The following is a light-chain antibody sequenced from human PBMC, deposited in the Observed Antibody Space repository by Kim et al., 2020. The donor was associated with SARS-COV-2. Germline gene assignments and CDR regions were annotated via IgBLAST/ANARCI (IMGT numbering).Light chain of an antibody. Sequence: SSELTQDPAVSVALGQTVRITCQGDSLSSYYASWYQQKPGQAPILVIFGKNNRPSGVPDRFSGSNSGNTAPLTITGTQAEDEADYYCNSRDSSGNHVVFGGGTQLTVL. CDR1: SLSSYY. V-gene: IGLV3-19*01. CDR2: GKN. J-gene: IGLJ2*01. CDR3: NSRDSSGNHVV.